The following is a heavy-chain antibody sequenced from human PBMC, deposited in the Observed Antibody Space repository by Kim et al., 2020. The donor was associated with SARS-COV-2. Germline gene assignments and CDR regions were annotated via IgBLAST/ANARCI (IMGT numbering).Heavy chain of an antibody. V-gene: IGHV1-58*01. J-gene: IGHJ4*02. D-gene: IGHD3-22*01. CDR3: AAEGDYYDSSGFDY. Sequence: AQKFQEKVTNTRDMSTSTAYMELSSLRSEDTAVYYCAAEGDYYDSSGFDYWGQGTLVTVSS.